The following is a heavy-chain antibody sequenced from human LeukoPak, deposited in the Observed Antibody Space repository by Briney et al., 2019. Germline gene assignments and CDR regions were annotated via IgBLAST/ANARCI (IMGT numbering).Heavy chain of an antibody. CDR3: ARAYSSGWYGSTDY. D-gene: IGHD6-19*01. CDR1: GYTFIDYY. Sequence: GASVKVSCKASGYTFIDYYMHWVRQAPGQGLEWMGWIDPKSGGTSYAQKFQDRVAMIRDTSISTAYMELTRLTSDDTAVYYCARAYSSGWYGSTDYWGRGTLVTVSS. J-gene: IGHJ4*02. CDR2: IDPKSGGT. V-gene: IGHV1-2*02.